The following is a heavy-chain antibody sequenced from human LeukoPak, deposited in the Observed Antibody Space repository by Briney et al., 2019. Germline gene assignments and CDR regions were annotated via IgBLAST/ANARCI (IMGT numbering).Heavy chain of an antibody. CDR1: GDSISSSSYY. Sequence: SETLSLTCTVSGDSISSSSYYWGWIRQPPGKGLEWIGSIYHSGSTYYNPSLKSRVTISVDTSRNQFSLKLSSVTAADTAVYYCARVSYSSSWYGDHQYYFDYWGQGTLVTVSS. CDR2: IYHSGST. CDR3: ARVSYSSSWYGDHQYYFDY. J-gene: IGHJ4*02. V-gene: IGHV4-39*01. D-gene: IGHD6-13*01.